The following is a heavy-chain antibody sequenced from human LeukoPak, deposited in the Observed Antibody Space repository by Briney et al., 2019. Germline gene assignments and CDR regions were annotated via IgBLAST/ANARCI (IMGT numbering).Heavy chain of an antibody. Sequence: GRSLRLSCAASGFTFNSFGMHWVRQAPGKGLEWVSVISNSGDTTYYADSVKGRFTISRDNSKNTLYLQMDSLRAEDTAIYYCANLHRAPPDYWGQGTLVTVSS. J-gene: IGHJ4*02. CDR3: ANLHRAPPDY. CDR2: ISNSGDTT. CDR1: GFTFNSFG. V-gene: IGHV3-23*01.